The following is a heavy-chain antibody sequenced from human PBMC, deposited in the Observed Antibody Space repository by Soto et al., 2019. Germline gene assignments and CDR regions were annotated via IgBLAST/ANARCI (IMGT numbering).Heavy chain of an antibody. CDR2: ISAYNGNT. CDR1: GYNFTSYG. J-gene: IGHJ6*02. Sequence: GSVKVACKASGYNFTSYGISWVRQAPGQGLEWMGWISAYNGNTNYAQKLQGRVTMTTDTSTSTAYMELSSLRSDDTAVYYCARDTTYYYDSSGYYSYYYYDMDVWGQGSTDSVTS. CDR3: ARDTTYYYDSSGYYSYYYYDMDV. D-gene: IGHD3-22*01. V-gene: IGHV1-18*04.